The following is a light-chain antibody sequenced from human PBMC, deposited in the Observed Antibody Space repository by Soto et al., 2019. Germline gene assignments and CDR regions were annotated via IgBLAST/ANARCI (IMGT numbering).Light chain of an antibody. CDR3: QQYVSSSPWT. CDR1: QSISSW. CDR2: KAS. V-gene: IGKV1-5*03. Sequence: DIQMTQSPSTLSESVGDRVTITCRASQSISSWLAWYQQKPGKAPKLLIYKASSLETGVPSMFRGSGSGTEVTLIISSLQPDDFAGYYCQQYVSSSPWTFGQGTKVEIK. J-gene: IGKJ1*01.